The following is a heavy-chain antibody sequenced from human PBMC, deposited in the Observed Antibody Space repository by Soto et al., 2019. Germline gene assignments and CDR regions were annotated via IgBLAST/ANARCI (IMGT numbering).Heavy chain of an antibody. Sequence: PGGSLRLSCAASGFTFSSYAMHWVRQAPGKGLKYVSAISSNGGSTYYANSVKGRFTISRDNSKNTLYLQMGSLRAEDMAVYYCARDGDIAAAGTDYYYYYYMDVWGKGTTVTVSS. CDR1: GFTFSSYA. J-gene: IGHJ6*03. D-gene: IGHD6-13*01. CDR2: ISSNGGST. CDR3: ARDGDIAAAGTDYYYYYYMDV. V-gene: IGHV3-64*01.